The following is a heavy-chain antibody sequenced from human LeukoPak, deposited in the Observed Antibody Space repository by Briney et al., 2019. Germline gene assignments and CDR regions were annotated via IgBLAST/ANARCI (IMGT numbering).Heavy chain of an antibody. Sequence: GASVKVSCKASGYTSTSYDINWVRQATGQGLEWMGWMNPNSGNTGYAQKFQGRVTMTRNTSISTAYMELSSLRSEDTAVYYCARGPHVFTMVRGQNWFDPWGQGTLVTVSS. CDR3: ARGPHVFTMVRGQNWFDP. V-gene: IGHV1-8*01. J-gene: IGHJ5*02. D-gene: IGHD3-10*01. CDR1: GYTSTSYD. CDR2: MNPNSGNT.